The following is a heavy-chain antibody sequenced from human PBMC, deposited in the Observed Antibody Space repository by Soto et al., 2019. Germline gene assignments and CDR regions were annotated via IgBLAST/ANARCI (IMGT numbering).Heavy chain of an antibody. CDR2: ISSSSSYI. V-gene: IGHV3-21*01. CDR3: ARLIAVAPGGYYYGMDV. CDR1: GFTFSSYS. Sequence: VGSLRLSCAASGFTFSSYSMNWVRQAPGKGLEWVSSISSSSSYIYYADSVKGRFTISRDNAKNSLYLQMNSLRAEDTAVYYCARLIAVAPGGYYYGMDVWGQGTTVTVSS. D-gene: IGHD6-19*01. J-gene: IGHJ6*02.